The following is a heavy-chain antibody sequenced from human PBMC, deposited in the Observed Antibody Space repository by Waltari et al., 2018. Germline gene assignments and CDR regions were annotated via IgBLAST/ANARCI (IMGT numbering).Heavy chain of an antibody. CDR1: GGSFSGYY. J-gene: IGHJ4*02. Sequence: QVQLQQWGAGLLKPSETLSLTCAVYGGSFSGYYWSWIRQPPGKGLEWIGEINHSGSTNYNPSLKSRVTISVDTSKNQFSLKLSSVTAADTAVYYCARGALSTSIGFLFDYWGQGTLVTVSS. V-gene: IGHV4-34*01. CDR2: INHSGST. CDR3: ARGALSTSIGFLFDY. D-gene: IGHD2-2*01.